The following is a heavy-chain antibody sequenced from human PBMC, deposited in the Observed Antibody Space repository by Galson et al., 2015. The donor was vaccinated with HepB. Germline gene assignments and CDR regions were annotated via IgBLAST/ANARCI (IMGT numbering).Heavy chain of an antibody. CDR3: ARSQWLVRDYYGMDV. D-gene: IGHD6-19*01. J-gene: IGHJ6*02. V-gene: IGHV5-51*01. CDR1: GYSFTSYW. Sequence: QSGAEVKKPGESLKISCKGSGYSFTSYWIGWVRQMPGKGLEWMGIIYPGDSDTRYSPSFQGQVTISADKSISTAYLQWSSLKASDTTMYYCARSQWLVRDYYGMDVWGQGTTVTVSS. CDR2: IYPGDSDT.